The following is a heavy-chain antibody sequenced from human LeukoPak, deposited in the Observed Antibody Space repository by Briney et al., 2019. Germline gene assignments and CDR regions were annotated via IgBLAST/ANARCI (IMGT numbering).Heavy chain of an antibody. CDR1: GYTFTGYY. V-gene: IGHV1-2*02. Sequence: ASVKVSCKASGYTFTGYYMHWVRQAPGQGLEWMGWINPNSGGTNYAQKFQGRVTMTRDTSISTAYMELSRLRSEDTAVYYCAITMEHDDYGTGGYWGQGTLVTVSS. J-gene: IGHJ4*02. CDR3: AITMEHDDYGTGGY. CDR2: INPNSGGT. D-gene: IGHD4-17*01.